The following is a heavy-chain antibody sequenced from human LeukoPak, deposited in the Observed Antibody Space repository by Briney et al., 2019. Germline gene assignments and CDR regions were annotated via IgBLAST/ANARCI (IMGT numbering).Heavy chain of an antibody. D-gene: IGHD1-26*01. CDR2: ISSSSSDI. CDR1: GFIFSSYS. V-gene: IGHV3-21*01. CDR3: ARGGEPVGFDY. J-gene: IGHJ4*02. Sequence: GGSLRLSCAASGFIFSSYSMNWVRQAPGKGLEWVSSISSSSSDIYYADSVKGRFAISRDNAKNSLSLQMNSLRAEDTAVYYCARGGEPVGFDYWGQGTLVTVSS.